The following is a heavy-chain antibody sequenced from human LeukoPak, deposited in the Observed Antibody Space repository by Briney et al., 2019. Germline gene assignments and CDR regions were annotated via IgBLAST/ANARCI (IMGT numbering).Heavy chain of an antibody. Sequence: GSLRLSCVASGFTFSNYAMGWVRQAPGKRPEWVSSLTDSGGTTYYVDSVKGRFAISRDNSKNTLYLHMHNLRAEDTAVYYCAKKRDAFDIWGQGTVVTVPS. D-gene: IGHD5-24*01. J-gene: IGHJ3*02. V-gene: IGHV3-23*01. CDR1: GFTFSNYA. CDR3: AKKRDAFDI. CDR2: LTDSGGTT.